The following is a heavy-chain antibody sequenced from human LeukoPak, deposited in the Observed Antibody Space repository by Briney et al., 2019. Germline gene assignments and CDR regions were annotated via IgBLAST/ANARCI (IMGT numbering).Heavy chain of an antibody. CDR2: IYYTGSN. Sequence: SESLSLTWSVSGRSISSLYWSWIRQPPGKGLEWLGYIYYTGSNNYNPSLKSRVALFVDMPKIYFSLTLSAVAHADTAVYDCAILRAYGGSSPLDYWGQGTMVTVSS. V-gene: IGHV4-59*01. CDR3: AILRAYGGSSPLDY. CDR1: GRSISSLY. J-gene: IGHJ4*02. D-gene: IGHD6-6*01.